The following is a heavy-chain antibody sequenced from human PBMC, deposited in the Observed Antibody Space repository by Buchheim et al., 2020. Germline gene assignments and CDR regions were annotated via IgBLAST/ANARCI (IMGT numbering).Heavy chain of an antibody. CDR1: GFTFSSYA. CDR2: ISGSGGCT. Sequence: EVQLLESGGGLVQPGGSLRLSCAASGFTFSSYAMSWVRQAPGKGLEWVSAISGSGGCTYSAYSVKGRFTISTANSKNTLYLQMNSLRAEDTAVYYCAKDRVLLLWFGELFFDYWGQGTL. V-gene: IGHV3-23*01. CDR3: AKDRVLLLWFGELFFDY. D-gene: IGHD3-10*01. J-gene: IGHJ4*02.